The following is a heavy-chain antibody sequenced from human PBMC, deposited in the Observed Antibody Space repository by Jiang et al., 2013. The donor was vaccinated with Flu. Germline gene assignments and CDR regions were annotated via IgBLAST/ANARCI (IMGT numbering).Heavy chain of an antibody. V-gene: IGHV4-59*01. CDR1: GGSISSYY. D-gene: IGHD4-17*01. CDR2: IYYSGST. Sequence: GSGLVKPSETLSLTCTVSGGSISSYYWSWIRQPPGKGLEWIGYIYYSGSTNYNPSLKSRVTISVDTSKNQFSLKLSSVTAADTAVYYCARGSPGFDYGDYFDYWGQGTLVTVSS. J-gene: IGHJ4*02. CDR3: ARGSPGFDYGDYFDY.